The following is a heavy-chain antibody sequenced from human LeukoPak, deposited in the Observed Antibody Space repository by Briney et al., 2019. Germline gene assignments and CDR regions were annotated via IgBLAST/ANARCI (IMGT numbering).Heavy chain of an antibody. Sequence: GGSLRLSCAASGFTFSSYTMNWVRQAPGKGLEWVSSISSSSSYIYYADSVKGQFTISRDNAKNSLFLQMNSLRAEDTAVYYCARLSRQQLVAANYFDYWGQGTLVTVSS. J-gene: IGHJ4*02. CDR2: ISSSSSYI. V-gene: IGHV3-21*01. CDR1: GFTFSSYT. D-gene: IGHD6-13*01. CDR3: ARLSRQQLVAANYFDY.